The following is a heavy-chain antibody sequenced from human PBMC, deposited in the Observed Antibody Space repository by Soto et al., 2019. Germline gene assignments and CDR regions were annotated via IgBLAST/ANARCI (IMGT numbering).Heavy chain of an antibody. Sequence: GASVKVSCKASGYTFTNYFIHCVRQAPGQGPEWMGIINPSSDSTTYAQKFQGRVTMTRDTSTSTVYMELSSLRSEDTAVYYCAAWNSLVNDNFWSGPFDFWGQGTLVTVSS. CDR3: AAWNSLVNDNFWSGPFDF. CDR1: GYTFTNYF. D-gene: IGHD3-3*01. J-gene: IGHJ4*02. CDR2: INPSSDST. V-gene: IGHV1-46*01.